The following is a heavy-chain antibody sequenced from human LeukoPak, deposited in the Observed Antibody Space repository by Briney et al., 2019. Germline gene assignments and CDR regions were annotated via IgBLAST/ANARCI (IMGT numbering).Heavy chain of an antibody. CDR2: INHDGNEM. Sequence: GRSLRLSCAASGSTFSSYGMHWVRQAPGKGLEWVANINHDGNEMYYVDSVKGRFTISRDNAKNSLYLQMNSLRAEDTAVYYCARSYRWYHEYWGQGTLVTVSS. V-gene: IGHV3-7*01. J-gene: IGHJ4*02. CDR1: GSTFSSYG. CDR3: ARSYRWYHEY. D-gene: IGHD3-10*01.